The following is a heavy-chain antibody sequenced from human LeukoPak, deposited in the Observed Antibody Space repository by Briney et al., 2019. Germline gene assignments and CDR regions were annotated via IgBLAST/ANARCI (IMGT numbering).Heavy chain of an antibody. CDR1: GFTFSSYE. J-gene: IGHJ5*02. V-gene: IGHV3-48*03. CDR2: ISSSGSTI. CDR3: ARDPGGLYCSGGSCYSDWFDP. Sequence: GGSLRLSCAASGFTFSSYERNWVRQAPGKGLEWVSYISSSGSTIYYADSVKGRFTISRDNAKNSLYLQMNSLRAEDTAVYYCARDPGGLYCSGGSCYSDWFDPWGQGTLVTVSS. D-gene: IGHD2-15*01.